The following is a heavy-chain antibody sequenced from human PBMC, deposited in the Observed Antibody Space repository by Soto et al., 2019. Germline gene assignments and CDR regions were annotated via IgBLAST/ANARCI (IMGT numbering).Heavy chain of an antibody. J-gene: IGHJ4*02. D-gene: IGHD5-12*01. V-gene: IGHV4-59*01. CDR1: GGSIRDYY. CDR2: VFYSGST. Sequence: SETLSLTCTVSGGSIRDYYWSWIRQPPGKGLEWIGYVFYSGSTNYNPSLKSRVTISVDTPKNIFSLKLRSVTAADTAVYYCERIKRGYSYGSIIDFWGQGARVTVSS. CDR3: ERIKRGYSYGSIIDF.